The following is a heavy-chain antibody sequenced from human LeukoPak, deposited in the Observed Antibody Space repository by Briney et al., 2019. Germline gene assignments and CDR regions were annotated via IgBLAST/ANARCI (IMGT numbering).Heavy chain of an antibody. V-gene: IGHV3-20*04. J-gene: IGHJ4*02. D-gene: IGHD3-22*01. CDR3: ARSASTYYYDSSGYYLDY. CDR1: VFTFDDYG. Sequence: GGSLRLSCAASVFTFDDYGMSWVRQAPGKGLEWVSGINWNGGSTGYADSVKGRFTISRDNAKNSLYLQMNSLRAEDTALYYCARSASTYYYDSSGYYLDYWGQGTLVTVSS. CDR2: INWNGGST.